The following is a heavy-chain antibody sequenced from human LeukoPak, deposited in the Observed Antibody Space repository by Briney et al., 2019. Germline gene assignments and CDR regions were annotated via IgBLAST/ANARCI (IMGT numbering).Heavy chain of an antibody. CDR2: ITWNSGSI. Sequence: PGGSLRLSXAASGFTFSSYWMSWIRQAPGKGLEWVSGITWNSGSIAYADSVKGRFTISRDNAKNSLYLQMDSLRAEDTALYYCAQDGTSSSSGRIDFWGQGTLVIVSS. V-gene: IGHV3-9*01. CDR1: GFTFSSYW. CDR3: AQDGTSSSSGRIDF. J-gene: IGHJ4*02. D-gene: IGHD6-6*01.